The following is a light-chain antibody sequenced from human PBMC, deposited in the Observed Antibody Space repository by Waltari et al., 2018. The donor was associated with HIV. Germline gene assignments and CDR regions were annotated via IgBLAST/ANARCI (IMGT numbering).Light chain of an antibody. V-gene: IGLV2-8*01. Sequence: QSALTQPPSASGSPGQPVTIACPGPSSDVGGYNYVSWYQQYPGKAPKLRIYEVTKRPSGVPDRFSGSKSGNTASLTVSGLQAEDEADYYCSSYAGSNNYVVFGGGTRLTVL. CDR1: SSDVGGYNY. J-gene: IGLJ2*01. CDR2: EVT. CDR3: SSYAGSNNYVV.